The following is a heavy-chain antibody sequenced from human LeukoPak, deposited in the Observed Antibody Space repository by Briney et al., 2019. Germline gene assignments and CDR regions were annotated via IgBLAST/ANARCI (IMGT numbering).Heavy chain of an antibody. CDR2: ISWNSGTI. CDR1: GFNFDEYA. Sequence: PGGSLRLSCAASGFNFDEYAMHWVRQAPGKGLEWVSGISWNSGTIRYADSVKGRFTISRDNAKNSLYLEMNSLRAEDMGSYYCAKGQKYYYYYYMDVWGRGTTVSVSS. CDR3: AKGQKYYYYYYMDV. V-gene: IGHV3-9*03. J-gene: IGHJ6*03.